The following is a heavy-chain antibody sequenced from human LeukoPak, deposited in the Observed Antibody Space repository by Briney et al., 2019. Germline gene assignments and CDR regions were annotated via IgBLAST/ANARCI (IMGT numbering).Heavy chain of an antibody. Sequence: ASVKVSCKASGYTFSSYAMSWVRQAPGKGLEWVSAISGSGGSTYYADSVKGRFTISRDNSKNTLYLQMNSLRAEDTAVYYCAKDGIVATTYNWFDPWGQGTLVTVSS. V-gene: IGHV3-23*01. D-gene: IGHD5-12*01. CDR1: GYTFSSYA. CDR3: AKDGIVATTYNWFDP. J-gene: IGHJ5*02. CDR2: ISGSGGST.